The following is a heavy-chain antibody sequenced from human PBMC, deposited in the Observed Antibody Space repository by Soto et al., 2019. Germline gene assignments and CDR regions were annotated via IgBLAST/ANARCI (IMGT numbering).Heavy chain of an antibody. CDR3: ARGGGVGVAGSAAFDM. J-gene: IGHJ3*02. Sequence: QLHLVQSGAVVKKPGASVTVSCSASGYPVTAYYMHWVRQAPGRGLEWMGGINPATGAAKYTQTFQGRVTVTRDTAQSTVFMELSGLTSEDTAVFFCARGGGVGVAGSAAFDMWGQGTLVTVSS. CDR1: GYPVTAYY. CDR2: INPATGAA. D-gene: IGHD3-3*01. V-gene: IGHV1-2*02.